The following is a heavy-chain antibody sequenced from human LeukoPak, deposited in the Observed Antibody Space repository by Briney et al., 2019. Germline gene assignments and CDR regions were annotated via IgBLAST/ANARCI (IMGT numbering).Heavy chain of an antibody. Sequence: GGSLRLSCAASGFTFSSYDMYWVRQSTGEALEWVSAINIAGDTYYAASVKGRFTISRENAKNSLSLQMNSLRAGDTAVYYCARGVPFGEKGIDVWGKGTTVTVSS. V-gene: IGHV3-13*01. J-gene: IGHJ6*04. CDR2: INIAGDT. D-gene: IGHD3-10*01. CDR3: ARGVPFGEKGIDV. CDR1: GFTFSSYD.